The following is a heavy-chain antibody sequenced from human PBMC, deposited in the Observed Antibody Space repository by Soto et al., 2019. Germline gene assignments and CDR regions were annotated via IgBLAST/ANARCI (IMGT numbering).Heavy chain of an antibody. CDR2: ISGSGGST. D-gene: IGHD1-7*01. V-gene: IGHV3-23*01. CDR1: GFTSSSYA. J-gene: IGHJ5*02. CDR3: AKVYNWNYEGDNWFDP. Sequence: PGGSLRLSCAASGFTSSSYAMSWVRQAPGKGLEWVSAISGSGGSTYYADSVKGRFTISRDNSKNTLYLQMNSLRAEDTAVYYCAKVYNWNYEGDNWFDPWGQGTLVTVSS.